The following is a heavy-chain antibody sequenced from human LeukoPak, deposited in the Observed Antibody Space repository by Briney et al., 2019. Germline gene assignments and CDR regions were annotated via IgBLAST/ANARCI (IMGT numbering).Heavy chain of an antibody. CDR1: GFTFTSSA. J-gene: IGHJ6*02. CDR3: ARDGLYYGMDV. V-gene: IGHV1-58*01. CDR2: IVVGSGNT. Sequence: GASVKVSCKASGFTFTSSAVQWVRQARGQRLEWIGWIVVGSGNTNYAQKFQGRVTITADESTSTAYMELSSLRSEDTAVYYCARDGLYYGMDVWGQGTTVTVSS.